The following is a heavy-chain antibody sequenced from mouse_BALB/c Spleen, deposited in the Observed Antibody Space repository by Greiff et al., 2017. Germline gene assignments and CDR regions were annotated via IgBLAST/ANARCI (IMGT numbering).Heavy chain of an antibody. D-gene: IGHD2-4*01. CDR1: GFSLTGYG. V-gene: IGHV2-6-7*01. CDR2: IWGDGST. CDR3: ARERANYDGYAMDY. J-gene: IGHJ4*01. Sequence: VKLMESGPGLVAPSQSLSITCTVSGFSLTGYGVNWVRQPPGKGLEWLGMIWGDGSTDYNSALKSRLSISKDNSKSQVFLKMYSLQTDDTARYYCARERANYDGYAMDYWGQGTSVTVSS.